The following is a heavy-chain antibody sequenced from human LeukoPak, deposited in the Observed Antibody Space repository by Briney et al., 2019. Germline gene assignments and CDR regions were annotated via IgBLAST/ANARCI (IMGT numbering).Heavy chain of an antibody. Sequence: SETLSLTCAVYGGSFSGYYWSWIRQPPGKGLEWIGEINHSGSTNYNPSLKSRVTISVDTSKDQFSLKLSSVTAADTAVYYCASGEEIVPAANWGQGTLVTVSS. D-gene: IGHD2-2*01. J-gene: IGHJ4*02. CDR1: GGSFSGYY. CDR2: INHSGST. V-gene: IGHV4-34*01. CDR3: ASGEEIVPAAN.